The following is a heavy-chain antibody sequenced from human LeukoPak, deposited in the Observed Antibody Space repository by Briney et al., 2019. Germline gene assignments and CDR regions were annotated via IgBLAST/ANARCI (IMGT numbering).Heavy chain of an antibody. Sequence: PGRSLRLSCAASGFTFSSYAMHWVRQAPGKGVEWVAVISYDGSNKYYADSVKGRFTISRDNSKNTLYLQMNSLRAEDTAVYYCARDPVQEKEWLLSRHYYFYGMDVWGQGTTVTVSS. CDR3: ARDPVQEKEWLLSRHYYFYGMDV. CDR2: ISYDGSNK. CDR1: GFTFSSYA. V-gene: IGHV3-30-3*01. D-gene: IGHD3-3*01. J-gene: IGHJ6*02.